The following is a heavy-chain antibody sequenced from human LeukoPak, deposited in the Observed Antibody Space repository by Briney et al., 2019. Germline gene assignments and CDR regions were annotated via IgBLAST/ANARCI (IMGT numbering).Heavy chain of an antibody. Sequence: ASVKVSCKASGYTFTSYGISWVRQAPGQGLEWMGWISAYNGNTNYAQKLQGRVTMTTDTSTSTAYMELRSLRSDDTAVYYCARDLSQGIQLWFEGYFYYWGQRNLVTVSS. D-gene: IGHD5-18*01. CDR2: ISAYNGNT. V-gene: IGHV1-18*04. CDR3: ARDLSQGIQLWFEGYFYY. CDR1: GYTFTSYG. J-gene: IGHJ4*02.